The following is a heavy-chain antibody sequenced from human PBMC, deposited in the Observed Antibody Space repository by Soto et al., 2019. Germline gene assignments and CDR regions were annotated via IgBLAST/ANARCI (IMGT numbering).Heavy chain of an antibody. V-gene: IGHV1-2*04. CDR3: ARDLCGGDCYSHDAFDI. J-gene: IGHJ3*02. Sequence: ASVKVSCKASGYTFTGYYMHWVRQAPGQGLEWMGWINPNSGGTNYAQKFQGWDTMTRDTSISTAYMELSRLRSDDTAVYYCARDLCGGDCYSHDAFDIWGQGTMVTVSS. CDR1: GYTFTGYY. D-gene: IGHD2-21*01. CDR2: INPNSGGT.